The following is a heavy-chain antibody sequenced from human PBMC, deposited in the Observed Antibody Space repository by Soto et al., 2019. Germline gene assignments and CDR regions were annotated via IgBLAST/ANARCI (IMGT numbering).Heavy chain of an antibody. D-gene: IGHD6-19*01. Sequence: SETLSLTCTVSGGSISSGGYYWSWIRQHPGKGLEWIGYIYYSGSTYYNPSLKSRVTISVDTSKNQFSLKLSSVTAADTAVYYCAISGTVAGGAFDIWGQGTMVTVSS. CDR2: IYYSGST. CDR3: AISGTVAGGAFDI. V-gene: IGHV4-31*03. CDR1: GGSISSGGYY. J-gene: IGHJ3*02.